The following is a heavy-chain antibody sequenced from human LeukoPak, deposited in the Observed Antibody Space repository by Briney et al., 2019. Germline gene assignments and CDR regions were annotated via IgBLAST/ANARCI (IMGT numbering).Heavy chain of an antibody. J-gene: IGHJ4*02. V-gene: IGHV4-59*08. CDR2: IYYSGST. Sequence: PSETLSLTCTVSGGSISSYYWSWIRQPPGKGLEWIGYIYYSGSTNYNPSLKSRVTMSVDTSKNQFSLKLSSVTAADTAVYYCARASSSGWYGDYWGQGTLVTVSS. CDR1: GGSISSYY. CDR3: ARASSSGWYGDY. D-gene: IGHD6-19*01.